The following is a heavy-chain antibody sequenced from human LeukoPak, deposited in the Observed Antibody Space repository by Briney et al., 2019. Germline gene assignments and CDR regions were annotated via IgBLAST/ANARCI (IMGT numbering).Heavy chain of an antibody. V-gene: IGHV1-46*01. D-gene: IGHD6-13*01. CDR3: AKLAAAGTAHYYFDY. J-gene: IGHJ4*02. Sequence: ASVKVSCKASGYTFTSYHMHWVRQAPGQGLEIMGIINPSGGSTTFAQKFQGRVTMTRHTSASTVYMEPRSLRSEDTAVYYCAKLAAAGTAHYYFDYWGQGTLVTVSS. CDR1: GYTFTSYH. CDR2: INPSGGST.